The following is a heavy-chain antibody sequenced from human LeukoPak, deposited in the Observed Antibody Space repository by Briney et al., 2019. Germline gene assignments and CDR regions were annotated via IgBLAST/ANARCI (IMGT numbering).Heavy chain of an antibody. J-gene: IGHJ4*02. V-gene: IGHV1-18*01. D-gene: IGHD5-12*01. CDR1: GFTFSNYA. Sequence: ASVKVSCKASGFTFSNYAITWVRQAPGQGLEWMGWISGYNGNTNYAQKFQGRVIMTTDTSTSTAYLELRSLRSEDTAVYYCASPGGHSGYDSWVNWGQGTLVTVSS. CDR2: ISGYNGNT. CDR3: ASPGGHSGYDSWVN.